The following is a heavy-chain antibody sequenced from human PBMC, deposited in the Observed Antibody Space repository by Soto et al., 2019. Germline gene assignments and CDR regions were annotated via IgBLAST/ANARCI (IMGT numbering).Heavy chain of an antibody. CDR2: ISSGSSTI. CDR1: GFTFSTYG. J-gene: IGHJ2*01. V-gene: IGHV3-48*02. Sequence: EVQLVESGGDLVQPGGSLRLSCAASGFTFSTYGMNWVRQAQGKGLEWVSYISSGSSTIYYADSVKGRLTISRDNAKNSLYLQMNSLSDEDMAVYYCARDSASYSSSSGSYWYFDLWGRGTLVTVSS. D-gene: IGHD6-6*01. CDR3: ARDSASYSSSSGSYWYFDL.